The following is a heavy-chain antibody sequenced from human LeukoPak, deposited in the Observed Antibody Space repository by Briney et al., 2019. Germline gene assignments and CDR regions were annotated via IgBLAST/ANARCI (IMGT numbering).Heavy chain of an antibody. CDR1: GFTFSSYG. CDR3: ARGAPTRYFDY. J-gene: IGHJ4*02. CDR2: ISYDGSNK. Sequence: PGGSLRLSCAASGFTFSSYGMHWVRQAPGKGLEWVAVISYDGSNKYYADSVKGRFTISRDNSKNTLYLQMNSLRAEDTAVYYCARGAPTRYFDYWGQGTLVTVSS. V-gene: IGHV3-30*19.